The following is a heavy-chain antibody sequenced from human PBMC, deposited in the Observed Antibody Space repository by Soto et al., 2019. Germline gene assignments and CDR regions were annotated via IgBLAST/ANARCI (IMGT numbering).Heavy chain of an antibody. D-gene: IGHD2-2*01. Sequence: PGGSLRLSCAASGFTFSSYSMNWVGQAPGKGLKWVSSISSSSSYIYYADSVKGRFTISRDNAKNSLYLQMNSLRAEDTAVYYCARVGGGYQLLHAFDIWGQGTMVTVSS. J-gene: IGHJ3*02. V-gene: IGHV3-21*01. CDR1: GFTFSSYS. CDR2: ISSSSSYI. CDR3: ARVGGGYQLLHAFDI.